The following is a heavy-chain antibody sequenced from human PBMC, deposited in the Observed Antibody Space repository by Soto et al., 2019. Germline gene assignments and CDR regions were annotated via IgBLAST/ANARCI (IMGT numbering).Heavy chain of an antibody. CDR2: ISYDGSNK. CDR3: ARDRGYGIFDY. J-gene: IGHJ4*02. D-gene: IGHD3-10*01. Sequence: QVQLVESGGGVVQPGRSLRLSCAASGFTFSSYAMHWVRQAPGKGLEWVAVISYDGSNKYYADSVKGRFAISRDNSKNTLYLQMNSLRAEDTAVYYCARDRGYGIFDYWGPGTLVTVSS. CDR1: GFTFSSYA. V-gene: IGHV3-30*09.